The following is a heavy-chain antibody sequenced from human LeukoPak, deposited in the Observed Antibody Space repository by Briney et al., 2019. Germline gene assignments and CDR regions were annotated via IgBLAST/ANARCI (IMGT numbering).Heavy chain of an antibody. CDR3: ARDLYCNRTSCSV. J-gene: IGHJ4*02. CDR1: GGTFRTYA. CDR2: IIPMVGTA. V-gene: IGHV1-69*13. D-gene: IGHD2-2*01. Sequence: ASVKVSCTASGGTFRTYAISWVRPAPGRGLEWVGVIIPMVGTATYAQRFQGIVRITADESTTTAYMELSSLRSEDTAVYYGARDLYCNRTSCSVWGQGTLVIVSS.